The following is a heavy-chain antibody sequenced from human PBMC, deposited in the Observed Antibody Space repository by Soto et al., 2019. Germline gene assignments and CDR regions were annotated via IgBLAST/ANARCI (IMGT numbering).Heavy chain of an antibody. D-gene: IGHD6-13*01. CDR2: IIPIFGTA. CDR3: ARAGAKQQLASPYYYYYGMDV. Sequence: QVQLVQSGAEVKKPGSSVKVSCKASGGTFSSYAISWVRQAPGQGLEWMGGIIPIFGTANYAQKFQGRVTISADKSTSTAYMELSSLRSEVSAVYYCARAGAKQQLASPYYYYYGMDVWGQGTTVTVSS. J-gene: IGHJ6*02. V-gene: IGHV1-69*06. CDR1: GGTFSSYA.